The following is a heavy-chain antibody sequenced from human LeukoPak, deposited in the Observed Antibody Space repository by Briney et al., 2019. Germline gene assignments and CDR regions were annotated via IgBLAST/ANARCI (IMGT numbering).Heavy chain of an antibody. CDR1: GYTFTSYG. Sequence: ASVKVSCKASGYTFTSYGISWVRQAPGRGLEWMGWISAYNGNTNYAQKFQGRVTMTRDTSISTAYMELSRLRSDDTAVYYCARAPTGYSSSWFLLDYWGQGTLVTVSS. V-gene: IGHV1-18*01. CDR2: ISAYNGNT. J-gene: IGHJ4*02. D-gene: IGHD6-13*01. CDR3: ARAPTGYSSSWFLLDY.